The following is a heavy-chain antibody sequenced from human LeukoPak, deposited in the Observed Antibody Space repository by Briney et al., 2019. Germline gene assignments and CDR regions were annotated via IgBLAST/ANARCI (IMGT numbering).Heavy chain of an antibody. D-gene: IGHD3-3*01. CDR2: IFYSGTT. CDR3: ARGAEYYAIWRGYAGYSDY. J-gene: IGHJ4*02. Sequence: SETLSLTCIVSDGSIRSSSHSWGWIRQPPGKGLEWIGSIFYSGTTYYNSSLKSRVTISADTSKNQFSLKLTSVTAADTAVYFCARGAEYYAIWRGYAGYSDYWGQGISVTVSS. CDR1: DGSIRSSSHS. V-gene: IGHV4-39*01.